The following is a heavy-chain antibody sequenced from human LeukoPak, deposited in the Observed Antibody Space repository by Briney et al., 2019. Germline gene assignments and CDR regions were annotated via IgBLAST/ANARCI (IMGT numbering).Heavy chain of an antibody. D-gene: IGHD3-16*01. V-gene: IGHV3-30*19. J-gene: IGHJ4*02. CDR3: ARDWGFDY. CDR1: GFTFSSYG. CDR2: TSKDGNFK. Sequence: GRSLRLSCAASGFTFSSYGMHWVRQAPGKGLEWVAATSKDGNFKTYADSVKGRFTISRDNSGSTLYLQMDSLRAEDTAVYFCARDWGFDYWGQGTLVTVSS.